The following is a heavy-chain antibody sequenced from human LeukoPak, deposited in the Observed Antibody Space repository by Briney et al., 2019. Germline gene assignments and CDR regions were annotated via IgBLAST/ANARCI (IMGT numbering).Heavy chain of an antibody. J-gene: IGHJ4*02. CDR2: IKQDGSEK. Sequence: GGSLRLSCAASGFTFSSYWMSWVRQAPGKGLEWVANIKQDGSEKYYVDSVKGRFTISRDNAKNSLYLQMNSLRAEDTAVYYCARAPYGDYLGFDYWGQGTQVTVSS. V-gene: IGHV3-7*01. CDR1: GFTFSSYW. CDR3: ARAPYGDYLGFDY. D-gene: IGHD4-17*01.